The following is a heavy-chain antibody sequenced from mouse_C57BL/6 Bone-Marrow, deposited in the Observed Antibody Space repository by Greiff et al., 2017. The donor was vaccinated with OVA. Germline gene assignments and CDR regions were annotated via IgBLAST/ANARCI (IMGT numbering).Heavy chain of an antibody. CDR1: GYSFTGYY. J-gene: IGHJ3*01. CDR2: INPSTGGT. Sequence: VQLKESGPELVKPGASVKISCKASGYSFTGYYMNWVKQSPEKSLEWIGEINPSTGGTTYNQKFKAKATLTVDKSSSTAYMQLKSLTSEDSAVDYCARKSYYDYDVWFAYWGQGTLVTVSA. CDR3: ARKSYYDYDVWFAY. V-gene: IGHV1-42*01. D-gene: IGHD2-4*01.